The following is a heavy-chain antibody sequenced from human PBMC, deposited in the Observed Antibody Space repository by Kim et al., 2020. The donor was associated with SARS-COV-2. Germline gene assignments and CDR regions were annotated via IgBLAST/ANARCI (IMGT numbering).Heavy chain of an antibody. V-gene: IGHV3-30*18. CDR3: AKESV. Sequence: SYDGSNKYYADSVKGRFTISRDNSKNTLYLQMNSLRAEDTAVYYCAKESVWGQGTLVTVSS. CDR2: SYDGSNK. J-gene: IGHJ4*02.